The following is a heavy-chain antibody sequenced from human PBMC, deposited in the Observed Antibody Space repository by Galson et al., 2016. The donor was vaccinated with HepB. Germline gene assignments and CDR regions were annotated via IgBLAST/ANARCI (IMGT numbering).Heavy chain of an antibody. J-gene: IGHJ6*02. CDR3: ARDQDGGYTTQGQEPYYYYGMDV. CDR1: GDTFSNYA. Sequence: SVKVSCKASGDTFSNYAISWVRQAPGQGLEWMGGIIPVHDLTNYAQKFQGRVTVTADKATSTAYLEVNSLRSDDTAVYYCARDQDGGYTTQGQEPYYYYGMDVWGQGTAVTVSS. CDR2: IIPVHDLT. D-gene: IGHD5-24*01. V-gene: IGHV1-69*10.